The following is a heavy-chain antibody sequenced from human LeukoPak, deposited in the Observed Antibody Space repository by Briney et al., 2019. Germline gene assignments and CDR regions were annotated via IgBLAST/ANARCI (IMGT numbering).Heavy chain of an antibody. Sequence: GGSLRLSCAASGVTFSSSSTNWVRQAPGKGLGFVSSIGPSSSYIYYADSVKGRFTISRDDAKNSLFLQMNSLRAEDTAVYYCAREGGYCSGGSCRFFDYWGQGTLVTVSS. CDR2: IGPSSSYI. J-gene: IGHJ4*02. CDR1: GVTFSSSS. CDR3: AREGGYCSGGSCRFFDY. V-gene: IGHV3-21*06. D-gene: IGHD2-15*01.